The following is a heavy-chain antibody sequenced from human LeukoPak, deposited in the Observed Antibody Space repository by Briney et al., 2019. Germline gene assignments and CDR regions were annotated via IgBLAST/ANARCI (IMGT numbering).Heavy chain of an antibody. D-gene: IGHD3-22*01. CDR1: GFTFSSYA. CDR2: ISGSGGST. Sequence: GGSLRLSCAASGFTFSSYAMSWVRQAPGKGLEWVSAISGSGGSTYYADSVKGRFTISRDNSKNTLYLQMNSLRAEDTAVYYCAKLPSRYYYDSSGYYSKDYWGKGTTVTISS. CDR3: AKLPSRYYYDSSGYYSKDY. V-gene: IGHV3-23*01. J-gene: IGHJ6*04.